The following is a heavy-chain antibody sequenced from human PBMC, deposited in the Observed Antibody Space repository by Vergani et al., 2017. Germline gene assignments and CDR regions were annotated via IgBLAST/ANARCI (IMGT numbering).Heavy chain of an antibody. D-gene: IGHD4-23*01. Sequence: EVQLVESGGGLVQPGGSLRLSCAASGFTFSSYDMHWVRQATGKGLEWVSAIGTAGDTYYPGSVKGRFTISRENAKNSLYLQMNSLGAGDTAIYYCARAGSTTVGDPPGYWGQGTLVTVSS. CDR3: ARAGSTTVGDPPGY. V-gene: IGHV3-13*01. CDR2: IGTAGDT. J-gene: IGHJ4*02. CDR1: GFTFSSYD.